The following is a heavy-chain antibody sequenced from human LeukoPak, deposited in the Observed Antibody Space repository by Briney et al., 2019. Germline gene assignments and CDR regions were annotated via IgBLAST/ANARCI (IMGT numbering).Heavy chain of an antibody. J-gene: IGHJ4*02. V-gene: IGHV1-2*04. CDR2: INPNSGGT. CDR3: ARGRHRSRIVGATGFDY. D-gene: IGHD1-26*01. Sequence: ASVKVSCKASGYTFTGYYMHWVRQAPGQGLEWKGWINPNSGGTNYAQKFQGWVTMTRDTSISTAYMELSRLRSDDTAVYYCARGRHRSRIVGATGFDYWGQGTLVTVSS. CDR1: GYTFTGYY.